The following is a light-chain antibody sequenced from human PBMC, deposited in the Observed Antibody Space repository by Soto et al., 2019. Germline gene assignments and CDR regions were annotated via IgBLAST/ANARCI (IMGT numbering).Light chain of an antibody. Sequence: QSALTPPPSVSGAPGQRVTISCTGSSSSVGAGYDVHWYQQLPGTAPKVVVYGTNTRPSGVPDRFSGSRSGTSASLAITGLQAEDEADYYCQSYDSSLSGYVFGTGTKVTVL. CDR1: SSSVGAGYD. CDR3: QSYDSSLSGYV. J-gene: IGLJ1*01. CDR2: GTN. V-gene: IGLV1-40*01.